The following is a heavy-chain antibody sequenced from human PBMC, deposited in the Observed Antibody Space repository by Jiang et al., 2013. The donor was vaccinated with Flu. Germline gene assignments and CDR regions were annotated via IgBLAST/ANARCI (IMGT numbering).Heavy chain of an antibody. J-gene: IGHJ4*02. CDR1: GGSISSGDYY. D-gene: IGHD3-22*01. CDR2: IYYSGST. CDR3: ARGPMGYYDSSGYFDY. V-gene: IGHV4-30-4*01. Sequence: GPGLVKPSQTLSLTCTVSGGSISSGDYYWSWIRQPPGKGLEWIGYIYYSGSTYYNPSLKSRVTISVDTSKNQFSLKLSSVTAADTAVYYCARGPMGYYDSSGYFDYWGQGTLVTVSS.